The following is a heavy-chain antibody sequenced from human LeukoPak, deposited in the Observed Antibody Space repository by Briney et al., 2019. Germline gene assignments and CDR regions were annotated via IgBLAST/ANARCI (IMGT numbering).Heavy chain of an antibody. J-gene: IGHJ4*02. CDR3: ARAPPFDY. CDR1: VGSFSGYY. Sequence: PSETLSLTCAVCVGSFSGYYWSWIRQPPGKGLEWIGEINHSGSTNYNPSLKSRVTISVDTSKNQFSLKLSSVTAADTAVYYCARAPPFDYWGQGTLVTVSS. CDR2: INHSGST. V-gene: IGHV4-34*01.